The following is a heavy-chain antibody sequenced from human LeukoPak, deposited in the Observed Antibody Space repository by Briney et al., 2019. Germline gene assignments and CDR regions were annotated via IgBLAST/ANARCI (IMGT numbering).Heavy chain of an antibody. CDR3: ARDYGDHGEYFDY. CDR1: GFTLSDYN. V-gene: IGHV3-48*02. Sequence: GGSLRLSCAASGFTLSDYNMNWVGQAPGKGLVWLSYISRSSRTIYYADSVKGRFTISRDNAKNSVYLQMNSLRDEDTAIYYCARDYGDHGEYFDYWGQGTLVTVSS. D-gene: IGHD4-17*01. CDR2: ISRSSRTI. J-gene: IGHJ4*02.